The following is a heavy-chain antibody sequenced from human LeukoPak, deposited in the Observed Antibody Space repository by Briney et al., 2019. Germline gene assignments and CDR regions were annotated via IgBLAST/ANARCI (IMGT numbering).Heavy chain of an antibody. CDR2: IYNSGST. CDR1: GGSISRYY. Sequence: PSETLSLTCTVSGGSISRYYWSWIRQPPGKGLEWIGYIYNSGSTNSNPSLKSRVTISVDTSKDQVSLKLNSVTAADTALYYCARGERNGLDYRGQGTLVSVSS. V-gene: IGHV4-59*01. J-gene: IGHJ4*02. D-gene: IGHD2-8*01. CDR3: ARGERNGLDY.